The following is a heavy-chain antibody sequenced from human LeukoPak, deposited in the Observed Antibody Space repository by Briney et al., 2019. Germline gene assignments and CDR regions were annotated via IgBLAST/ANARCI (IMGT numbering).Heavy chain of an antibody. CDR3: ARDFHPVVMVPGGNIDY. D-gene: IGHD2-15*01. V-gene: IGHV3-30-3*01. CDR1: GFIFSTYA. J-gene: IGHJ4*02. Sequence: PGRSLRLSCAASGFIFSTYAMHWVRQTPGKGLEWMAVISFEGTNAYYADSVKGRFTISRDNSKNTLYLQMNSLRAEDTAVYYCARDFHPVVMVPGGNIDYWGQGTLVTVSS. CDR2: ISFEGTNA.